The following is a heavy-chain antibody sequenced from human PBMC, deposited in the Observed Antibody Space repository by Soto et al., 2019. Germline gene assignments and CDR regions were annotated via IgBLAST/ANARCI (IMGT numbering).Heavy chain of an antibody. V-gene: IGHV1-18*01. D-gene: IGHD2-21*02. Sequence: ASVKVSCKASGYTFTSYGISWVRQAPGQGLEWMGWISAYNGNTNYAQKLQGRVTMTTDTSTSTAYMELRSLRPEDTAVYYCGRGGGIVVVTPPYDHWGQGTLVTVSS. J-gene: IGHJ4*02. CDR3: GRGGGIVVVTPPYDH. CDR2: ISAYNGNT. CDR1: GYTFTSYG.